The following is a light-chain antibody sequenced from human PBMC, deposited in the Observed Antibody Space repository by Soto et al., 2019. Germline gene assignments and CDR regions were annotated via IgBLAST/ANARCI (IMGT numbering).Light chain of an antibody. CDR2: RAS. CDR1: QSVSSNY. J-gene: IGKJ4*01. Sequence: ELVLTQSPGTLSLSPGEIATLACRASQSVSSNYLAWYQQKPGQAPKVLIYRASSRDSGVPDRFSGSGSGTDFILTISRLEPEDVAVYYCQKYGSSPFTFGGGTKVDIK. V-gene: IGKV3-20*01. CDR3: QKYGSSPFT.